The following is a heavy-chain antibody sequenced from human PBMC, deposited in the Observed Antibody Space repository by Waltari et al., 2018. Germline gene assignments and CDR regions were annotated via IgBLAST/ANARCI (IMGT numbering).Heavy chain of an antibody. Sequence: EVQLVESGGDLVRPGGSLRLSCAASGFTFTEYDMHWVRQVTGGRLEWVSGISTAGDPNYPESVRGRFTISRENAKNSLYLQMSSLTDADTAVYYCAREMGVPGNWYFDLWGRGTVVTVSS. CDR3: AREMGVPGNWYFDL. CDR2: ISTAGDP. V-gene: IGHV3-13*05. J-gene: IGHJ2*01. CDR1: GFTFTEYD. D-gene: IGHD1-26*01.